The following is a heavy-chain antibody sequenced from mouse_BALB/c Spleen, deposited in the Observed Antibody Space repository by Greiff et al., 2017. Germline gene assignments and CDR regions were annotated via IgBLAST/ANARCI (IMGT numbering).Heavy chain of an antibody. Sequence: DVMLVESGGGLVQPGGSLKLSCAASGFTFSSYTMSWVRQTPEKRLEWVAYISNGGGSTYYPDTVKGRFTISRDNAKNTLYLQMSSLKSEDTAMYYCARVYYRAMDYWGQGTSVTVSS. D-gene: IGHD1-1*01. CDR1: GFTFSSYT. CDR3: ARVYYRAMDY. J-gene: IGHJ4*01. V-gene: IGHV5-12-2*01. CDR2: ISNGGGST.